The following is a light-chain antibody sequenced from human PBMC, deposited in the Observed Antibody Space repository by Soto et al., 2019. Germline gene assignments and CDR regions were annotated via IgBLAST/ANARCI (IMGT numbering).Light chain of an antibody. J-gene: IGLJ2*01. V-gene: IGLV3-21*04. CDR2: YDS. Sequence: SYELTQPPSVSVAPGKTARITCGGNNIGSKSVHWYQQKPGQAPVLVIYYDSDRPSAIRERFSGSNSGNTATLTISRVEAGDEADYYCQVWDSSSDHPVFGGGTKLTVL. CDR1: NIGSKS. CDR3: QVWDSSSDHPV.